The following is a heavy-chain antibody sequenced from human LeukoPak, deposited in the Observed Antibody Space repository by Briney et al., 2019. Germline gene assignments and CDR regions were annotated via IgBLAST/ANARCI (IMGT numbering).Heavy chain of an antibody. Sequence: SVKVSCKASGGTFSSYAISWVRQGPGQGLEWMGRIIPTFGTANYAQKFQGRVTITADKSTSTAYMELSSLRSEDTAVYYCARPSDSSGYYWPTGSFDIWGQGTMVTVSS. J-gene: IGHJ3*02. CDR1: GGTFSSYA. D-gene: IGHD3-22*01. CDR2: IIPTFGTA. CDR3: ARPSDSSGYYWPTGSFDI. V-gene: IGHV1-69*06.